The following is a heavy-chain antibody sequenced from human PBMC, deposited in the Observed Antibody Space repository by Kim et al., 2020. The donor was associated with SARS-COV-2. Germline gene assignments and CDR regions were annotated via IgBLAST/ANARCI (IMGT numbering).Heavy chain of an antibody. D-gene: IGHD3-22*01. J-gene: IGHJ3*02. Sequence: GGSLRLSCAASGFTFSSYAMHWVRQAPGKGLEWVAVIWYDGSNKYYADSVKGRFTISRDNSKNTLYLQMNSLRAEDTAVYYCAKGGPTYYYDSSGQDAFDIWGQGTMVTVSS. CDR1: GFTFSSYA. CDR2: IWYDGSNK. CDR3: AKGGPTYYYDSSGQDAFDI. V-gene: IGHV3-33*06.